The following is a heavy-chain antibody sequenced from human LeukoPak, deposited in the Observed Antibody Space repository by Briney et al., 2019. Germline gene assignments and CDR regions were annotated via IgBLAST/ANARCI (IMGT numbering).Heavy chain of an antibody. CDR2: ISYDGSNK. J-gene: IGHJ4*02. CDR1: GFTFSSYA. Sequence: GGSLRLFCAASGFTFSSYAMHWVRQAPGKGLEWVAVISYDGSNKYYADSVKGRFTISRDNSKNTLYLQMNSLRAEDTAVYYCAREVGYYGSGSYPNFDYWGQGTLVTVSS. D-gene: IGHD3-10*01. V-gene: IGHV3-30*01. CDR3: AREVGYYGSGSYPNFDY.